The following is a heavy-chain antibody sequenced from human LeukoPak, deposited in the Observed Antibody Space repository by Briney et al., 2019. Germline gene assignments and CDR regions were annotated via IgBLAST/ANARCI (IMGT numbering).Heavy chain of an antibody. D-gene: IGHD5-18*01. Sequence: GASVKVSCKASGYTFTSYGISWVRQAPGQGLEWMGWISAYNGNTNYAQKLQGRVTMTTDTSTSTAYMELRSLRSDDTAVYYCARPYSGYSYGPYWYFDLWGRGTLVTVSS. CDR3: ARPYSGYSYGPYWYFDL. CDR1: GYTFTSYG. J-gene: IGHJ2*01. CDR2: ISAYNGNT. V-gene: IGHV1-18*01.